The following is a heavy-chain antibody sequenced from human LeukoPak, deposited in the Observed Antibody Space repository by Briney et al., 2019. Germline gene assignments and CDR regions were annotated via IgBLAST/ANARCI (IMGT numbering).Heavy chain of an antibody. CDR1: GGSISSYY. D-gene: IGHD3-9*01. CDR2: IYYSGST. CDR3: AREKVPRRNYDILTGYVYYGMDV. Sequence: SETLSLTCTVSGGSISSYYWSWIRQPPGKGLEWIGYIYYSGSTNYNPSLKSRVTISVDTSKNQFSPKLSSVTAADTAVYYCAREKVPRRNYDILTGYVYYGMDVWGQGTTVTVSS. J-gene: IGHJ6*02. V-gene: IGHV4-59*01.